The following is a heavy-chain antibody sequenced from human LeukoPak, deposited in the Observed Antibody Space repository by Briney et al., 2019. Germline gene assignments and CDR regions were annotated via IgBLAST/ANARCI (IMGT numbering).Heavy chain of an antibody. V-gene: IGHV1-69*05. Sequence: ASVKVSCKASGGTFSSYAISWVRQAPGQGLEWMGGIIPIFGTANYAQKFQGRVTITTDESTSTAYMELSSLRSEGTAVYYCARTPGTYGDYDPDYWGQGTLVTVSS. CDR3: ARTPGTYGDYDPDY. D-gene: IGHD4-17*01. CDR2: IIPIFGTA. CDR1: GGTFSSYA. J-gene: IGHJ4*02.